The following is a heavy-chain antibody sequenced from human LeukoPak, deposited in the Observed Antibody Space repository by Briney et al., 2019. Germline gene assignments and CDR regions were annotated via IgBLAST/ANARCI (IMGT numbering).Heavy chain of an antibody. V-gene: IGHV3-21*01. CDR1: GFTFSSYG. Sequence: GGSLRLSCAASGFTFSSYGMSWVRQAPGKGLEWVSSISSSSNYIYYADSVKGRFTISRDNAKNSLYLQMNSPRAEDTAVYYCARAHYYDSSGLDFWGQGTLVTVSS. D-gene: IGHD3-22*01. CDR2: ISSSSNYI. CDR3: ARAHYYDSSGLDF. J-gene: IGHJ4*02.